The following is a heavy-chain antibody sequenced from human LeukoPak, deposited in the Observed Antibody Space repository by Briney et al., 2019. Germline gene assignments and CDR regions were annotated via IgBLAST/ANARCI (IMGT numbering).Heavy chain of an antibody. CDR3: ARHWTGP. Sequence: SETLSLTCTVSGGSISSSSYYWGWIRQPPGKGLEWIGSFYYSGNTYYNPSLQSRVTISVDTSKNQFSLRLSSVTAADMAVYYCARHWTGPWGQGTLVTVSS. CDR1: GGSISSSSYY. CDR2: FYYSGNT. J-gene: IGHJ5*02. V-gene: IGHV4-39*01. D-gene: IGHD3/OR15-3a*01.